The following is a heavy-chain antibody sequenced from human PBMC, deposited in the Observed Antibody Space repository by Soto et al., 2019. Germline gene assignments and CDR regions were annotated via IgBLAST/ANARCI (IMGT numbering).Heavy chain of an antibody. J-gene: IGHJ5*02. CDR1: GFSLSTSGMR. Sequence: SGPTLVNPTQTLTLTCTFSGFSLSTSGMRVSWIRQPPGKALQWLARIDWDDDKFYTTSLRTRLTISKDTSKNQVVLTMTNMDPVDTATYYCAKTGTDGSWFDPWGQGTLVTVSS. CDR3: AKTGTDGSWFDP. V-gene: IGHV2-70*04. CDR2: IDWDDDK. D-gene: IGHD1-1*01.